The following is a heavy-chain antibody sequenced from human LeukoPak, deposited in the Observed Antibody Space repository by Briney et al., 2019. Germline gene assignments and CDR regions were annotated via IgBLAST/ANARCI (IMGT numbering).Heavy chain of an antibody. CDR2: IKQDGSEK. D-gene: IGHD4-11*01. CDR3: AKEGAYPIVTYDS. CDR1: GFTSSSYW. V-gene: IGHV3-7*01. J-gene: IGHJ5*01. Sequence: GGSLRLSCAASGFTSSSYWMNWVRQAPGKGLEWVANIKQDGSEKYYVDSVKGRFTISRDNAKNSLYLQMNSLRAEDTAVYYCAKEGAYPIVTYDSWGQGTLVTVSS.